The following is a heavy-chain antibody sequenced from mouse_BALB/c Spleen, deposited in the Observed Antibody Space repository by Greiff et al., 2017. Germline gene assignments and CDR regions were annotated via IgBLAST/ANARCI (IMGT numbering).Heavy chain of an antibody. J-gene: IGHJ4*01. CDR2: ISYSGST. D-gene: IGHD2-2*01. CDR3: ARGGNGYDGYAMDY. Sequence: EVQLVESGPGLVKPSQSLSLTCTVTGYSITSDYAWNWIRQFPGNKLEWMGYISYSGSTSYNPSLKSRISITRDTSKNQFFLQLNSVTTEDTATYYCARGGNGYDGYAMDYWGQGTSVTVSS. V-gene: IGHV3-2*02. CDR1: GYSITSDYA.